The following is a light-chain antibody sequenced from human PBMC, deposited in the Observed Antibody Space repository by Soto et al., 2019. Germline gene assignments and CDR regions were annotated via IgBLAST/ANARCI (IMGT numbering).Light chain of an antibody. CDR3: QQYYSTPPT. V-gene: IGKV4-1*01. CDR2: WAS. Sequence: DIVMTQSPDSLAVSLGERATINCKSSQSILFSSNNKNHLAWYRHKPGQPPKLLIYWASSRESGVPDRFSGSGSGTDFTLTISSLQAEDVAVYYCQQYYSTPPTFGQGTKVEIK. CDR1: QSILFSSNNKNH. J-gene: IGKJ1*01.